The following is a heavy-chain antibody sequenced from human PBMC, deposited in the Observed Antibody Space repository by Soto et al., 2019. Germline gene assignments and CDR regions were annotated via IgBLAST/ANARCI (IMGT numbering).Heavy chain of an antibody. CDR2: ISYDGSNK. CDR3: ARLYSGYDVIDY. V-gene: IGHV3-30-3*01. Sequence: PGGSLRLSCAASGFTFSSYAMHWVRQAPGKGLEWVAVISYDGSNKYYADSVKGRFTISRDNSKNTLYLQMNSLRAEDTAVYYCARLYSGYDVIDYWGQGTLVTVYS. CDR1: GFTFSSYA. D-gene: IGHD5-12*01. J-gene: IGHJ4*02.